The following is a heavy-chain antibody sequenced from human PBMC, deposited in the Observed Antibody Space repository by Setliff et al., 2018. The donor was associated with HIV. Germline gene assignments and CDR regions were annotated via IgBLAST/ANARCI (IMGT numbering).Heavy chain of an antibody. Sequence: ASVKVSCKASGYNFTNYGINWVRQDPGQGLEWVGYISGYNGNTKYAQNVQGRVTMTTDTSTSTAYMELRSLRYDDTAVYYCARDPRSGYDSDTAMVTVYYYYMDVWGKGTTVTVSS. CDR2: ISGYNGNT. J-gene: IGHJ6*03. CDR1: GYNFTNYG. D-gene: IGHD5-18*01. CDR3: ARDPRSGYDSDTAMVTVYYYYMDV. V-gene: IGHV1-18*01.